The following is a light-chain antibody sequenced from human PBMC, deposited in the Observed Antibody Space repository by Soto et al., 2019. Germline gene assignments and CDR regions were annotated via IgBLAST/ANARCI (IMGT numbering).Light chain of an antibody. J-gene: IGKJ1*01. CDR1: QHINNY. CDR2: DAS. Sequence: IRITQSPSSLCASVVYRISSVCKSPQHINNYLNWYQQKPGKAPKLLIYDASSLESGVPSRFSGSGSGTEFTLTISSLQPDDFATYYCQQCNSYSETFGQGTKVDIK. CDR3: QQCNSYSET. V-gene: IGKV1-5*02.